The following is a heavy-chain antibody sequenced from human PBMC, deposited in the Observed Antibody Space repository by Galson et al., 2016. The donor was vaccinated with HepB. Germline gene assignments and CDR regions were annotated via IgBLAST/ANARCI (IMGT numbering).Heavy chain of an antibody. CDR2: MWFDGSND. CDR1: GFSLRSYG. CDR3: ARAGMGTHRRYYGMDV. Sequence: SLRLSCAASGFSLRSYGMHWVRQAPGKGLESVAVMWFDGSNDHYAASVKGRFTISRDISKSTVYLQMDRLRVEDTAVYHRARAGMGTHRRYYGMDVWGQGTTVTVSS. D-gene: IGHD3-16*01. J-gene: IGHJ6*02. V-gene: IGHV3-33*01.